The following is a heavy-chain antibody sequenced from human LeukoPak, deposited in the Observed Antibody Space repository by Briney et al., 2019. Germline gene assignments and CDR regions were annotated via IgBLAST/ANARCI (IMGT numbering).Heavy chain of an antibody. J-gene: IGHJ4*02. Sequence: GGSLRLSCAASGFTFSSYAMHWVRQAPGKGLEWVAVISYDGSNKYYADSVKGRFTISRDNSKNTLYLQMNSLRAEDTAVYYCARDRAMTTVTTGLGWGIDYWGQGTLVTASS. V-gene: IGHV3-30*04. CDR2: ISYDGSNK. D-gene: IGHD4-17*01. CDR3: ARDRAMTTVTTGLGWGIDY. CDR1: GFTFSSYA.